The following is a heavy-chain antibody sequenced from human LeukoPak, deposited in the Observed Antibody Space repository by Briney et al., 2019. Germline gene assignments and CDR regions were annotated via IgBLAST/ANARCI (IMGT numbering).Heavy chain of an antibody. CDR2: FDPEDGET. J-gene: IGHJ6*03. CDR1: GYTLTELS. CDR3: ATDRGVAAAGTYYYYMDV. V-gene: IGHV1-24*01. Sequence: ASVXVSCKVSGYTLTELSMHWVRQAPGKGLEWMGGFDPEDGETIYAQKFQGRVTMTEDTSTDTAYMELSSLRSEDTAVYYCATDRGVAAAGTYYYYMDVWGKGTTVTVSS. D-gene: IGHD6-13*01.